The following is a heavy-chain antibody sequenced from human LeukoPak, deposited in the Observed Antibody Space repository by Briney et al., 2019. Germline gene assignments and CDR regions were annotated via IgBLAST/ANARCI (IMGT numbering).Heavy chain of an antibody. Sequence: SETLSLTCTVSGGSISSYYWSWIRQPAGKGLEWIGRIYTSGSTNYNPSLKSRVTISVDTSKNQFSLKLSSVTAADTAVYYCARDAPYGSGSYCDYWGQGTLVTVSS. J-gene: IGHJ4*02. CDR2: IYTSGST. D-gene: IGHD3-10*01. V-gene: IGHV4-4*07. CDR1: GGSISSYY. CDR3: ARDAPYGSGSYCDY.